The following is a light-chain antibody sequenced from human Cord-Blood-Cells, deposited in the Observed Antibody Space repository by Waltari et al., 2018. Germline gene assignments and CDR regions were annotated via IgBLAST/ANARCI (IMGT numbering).Light chain of an antibody. CDR1: QSISSY. J-gene: IGKJ2*01. V-gene: IGKV1-39*01. Sequence: DIQMTQSPSSLSASVGDRVTITCRASQSISSYLNWYQQKPGKAPKLLIYAAYSLQSGVPSRFRGSGSGTDFTLTISSLQPEDFATYDCQQSYSTPYTFGQGTKLEIK. CDR2: AAY. CDR3: QQSYSTPYT.